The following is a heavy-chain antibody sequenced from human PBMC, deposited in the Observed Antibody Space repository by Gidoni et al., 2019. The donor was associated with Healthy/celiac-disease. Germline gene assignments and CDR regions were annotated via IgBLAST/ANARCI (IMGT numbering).Heavy chain of an antibody. CDR1: GGSISSSSYY. D-gene: IGHD6-13*01. Sequence: QLQLQESGPGLVKPSETLSLTCTVSGGSISSSSYYWGWIRQPPGKGLEWIGSSYYSGSTYYNPSLKSRVTISVDTSKNQFSLKLSSVTAADTAVYYCARPGQQLVRGYVWYFDLWGRGTLVTVSS. CDR2: SYYSGST. J-gene: IGHJ2*01. V-gene: IGHV4-39*01. CDR3: ARPGQQLVRGYVWYFDL.